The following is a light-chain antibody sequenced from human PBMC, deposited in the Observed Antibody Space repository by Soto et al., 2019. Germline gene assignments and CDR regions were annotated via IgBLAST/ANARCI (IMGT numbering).Light chain of an antibody. CDR3: SSYTSISTYA. V-gene: IGLV2-14*01. Sequence: QSVLTQPASVSGSPGQSITISCTGTSSDVGGYNFVSWYQQHPDKAPKLMIYDVTNRPSGVSNRFSGSKSGNTASLTISGLQAKDEADYYCSSYTSISTYAFGPGTKVPVL. J-gene: IGLJ1*01. CDR2: DVT. CDR1: SSDVGGYNF.